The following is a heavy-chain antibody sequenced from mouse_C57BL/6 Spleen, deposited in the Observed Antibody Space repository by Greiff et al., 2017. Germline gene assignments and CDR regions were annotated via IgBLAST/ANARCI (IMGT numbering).Heavy chain of an antibody. CDR2: IDPSDSYT. J-gene: IGHJ4*01. CDR1: GYTFTSYW. V-gene: IGHV1-69*01. CDR3: ARRRFYAMDY. Sequence: VQLQQPGAELVMPGASVKLSCKASGYTFTSYWMHWVKQRPGQGLEWIGEIDPSDSYTNYNPKFKGKSTLTVDKASRTAYMQLSSLTSEDSAVYYCARRRFYAMDYWGQGTSVTVSS.